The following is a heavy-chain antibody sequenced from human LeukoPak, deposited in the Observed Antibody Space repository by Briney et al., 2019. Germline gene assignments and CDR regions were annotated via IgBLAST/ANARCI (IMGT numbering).Heavy chain of an antibody. Sequence: ASVKVSCKAPGYTFTGYYMHWVRQAPGQGLEWMGRINPNSGGTNYAQKFQGRVTMTRDTSISTAYMELSRLRSDDTAVYYCARDPTRITIFGVAMGAFDIWGQGTMVTVSS. CDR3: ARDPTRITIFGVAMGAFDI. V-gene: IGHV1-2*06. CDR1: GYTFTGYY. D-gene: IGHD3-3*01. CDR2: INPNSGGT. J-gene: IGHJ3*02.